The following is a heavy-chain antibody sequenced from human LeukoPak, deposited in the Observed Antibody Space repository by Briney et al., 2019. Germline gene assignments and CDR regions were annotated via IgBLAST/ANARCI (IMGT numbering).Heavy chain of an antibody. Sequence: PGGSLRPSCAASGFTLSSYTMNWVSQSPGKGLWRVSSISSSIGYIYYADSVKGRFTISRDNAKNSLYLQMNSLRAEDTAVYYCAREAVYGSVTFYYWGQGTLVTVSS. D-gene: IGHD3-10*01. CDR1: GFTLSSYT. V-gene: IGHV3-21*01. CDR2: ISSSIGYI. J-gene: IGHJ4*02. CDR3: AREAVYGSVTFYY.